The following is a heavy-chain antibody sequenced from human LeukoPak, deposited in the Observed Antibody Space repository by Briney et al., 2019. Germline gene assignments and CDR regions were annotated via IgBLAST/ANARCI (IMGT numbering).Heavy chain of an antibody. CDR2: ISSSSSTI. V-gene: IGHV3-48*04. CDR3: ARELGYCSGGSCGY. CDR1: GFTFSSYC. J-gene: IGHJ4*02. D-gene: IGHD2-15*01. Sequence: GSLRLSCAASGFTFSSYCMNWVRQAPGKGLEGVSYISSSSSTIYYADSVKGRFTISRDNAKNSLYLQMNSLRAEDTAVYYCARELGYCSGGSCGYWGQGTLVTVSS.